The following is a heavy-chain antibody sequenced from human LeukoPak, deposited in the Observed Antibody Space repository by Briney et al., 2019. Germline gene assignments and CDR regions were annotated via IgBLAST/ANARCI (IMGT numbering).Heavy chain of an antibody. V-gene: IGHV1-2*02. J-gene: IGHJ4*02. CDR3: ASWGRDHVWGSYRSRYYFDY. CDR2: INPNGGGT. Sequence: VASVKVSCKASGYTFTGYYMHWVRQAPGQGLEWMGWINPNGGGTNYAQKFQGRVTMTRDTSISTAYMELSRLRSDDTAVYYCASWGRDHVWGSYRSRYYFDYWGQGTLVTVSS. D-gene: IGHD3-16*02. CDR1: GYTFTGYY.